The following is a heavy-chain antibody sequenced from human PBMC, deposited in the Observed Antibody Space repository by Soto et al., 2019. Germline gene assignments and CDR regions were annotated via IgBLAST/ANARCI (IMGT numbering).Heavy chain of an antibody. D-gene: IGHD1-7*01. CDR2: ISYDGSNK. V-gene: IGHV3-30*18. Sequence: QVQLVESGGGVVQPGRSLRLSCAASGFTFSSYGMHWVRQAPGKGLEWVAVISYDGSNKYYADSVKGRFTISRDNSNNTLYLQMNSLRAEDTAVYYCAKDPNNWNYVTPTGSFDYWGQGTLVTVSS. CDR3: AKDPNNWNYVTPTGSFDY. CDR1: GFTFSSYG. J-gene: IGHJ4*02.